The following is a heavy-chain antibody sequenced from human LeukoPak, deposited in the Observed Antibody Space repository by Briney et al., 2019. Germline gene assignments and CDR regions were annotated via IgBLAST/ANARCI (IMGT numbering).Heavy chain of an antibody. Sequence: PGGSLRLSCAASGFTFSSYAMSWVRQAPGKGLEWVSVISASGASAYYADSVRGRFTISRDNSKNTVYLQMNSLSAEDTAVYYCAKVLTTVVTPFDYWGQGTLVTVSS. J-gene: IGHJ4*02. V-gene: IGHV3-23*01. CDR2: ISASGASA. D-gene: IGHD4-23*01. CDR3: AKVLTTVVTPFDY. CDR1: GFTFSSYA.